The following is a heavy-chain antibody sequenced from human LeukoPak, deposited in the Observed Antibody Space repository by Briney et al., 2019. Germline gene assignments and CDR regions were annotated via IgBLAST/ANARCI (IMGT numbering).Heavy chain of an antibody. CDR3: AREAGSYDSSGYYSLYYSFDY. CDR1: GDSINSGNNY. CDR2: IYSSGTT. J-gene: IGHJ4*02. V-gene: IGHV4-61*09. D-gene: IGHD3-22*01. Sequence: SETLSLTCTVSGDSINSGNNYWSWIRQPAGKGPEWIGHIYSSGTTNYNASLKSLVTMSVDTSKNQFSLKLTSVTAADTAVYYCAREAGSYDSSGYYSLYYSFDYWGQGTLVTVSS.